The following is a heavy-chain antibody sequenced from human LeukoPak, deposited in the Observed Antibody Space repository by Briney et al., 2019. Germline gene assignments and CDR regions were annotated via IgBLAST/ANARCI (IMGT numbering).Heavy chain of an antibody. V-gene: IGHV4-39*07. Sequence: SETLSLTCTVSGGSISSSDYYWGWIRQPPGKGLEGIGNIYYTGSSSYNSSLKSRVTISVDTSKNQFSLQLSSVTAADTAVYYCARENYCTNGVCWAFAPWGQGTLVTVSS. J-gene: IGHJ5*02. CDR3: ARENYCTNGVCWAFAP. CDR2: IYYTGSS. D-gene: IGHD2-8*01. CDR1: GGSISSSDYY.